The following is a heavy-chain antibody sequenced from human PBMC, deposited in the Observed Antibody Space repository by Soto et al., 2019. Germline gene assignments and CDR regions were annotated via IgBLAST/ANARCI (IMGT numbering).Heavy chain of an antibody. D-gene: IGHD6-13*01. J-gene: IGHJ5*02. CDR2: MNVNNGNI. CDR3: ARDLAAADLNWFDP. CDR1: GYTFTSYD. Sequence: ASVKVSCKASGYTFTSYDINWVRQAAGQRLEWMGWMNVNNGNIKYSQKFQGRVTITRDTSASTAYMDLSSLRSQDTAVYYCARDLAAADLNWFDPWGQGTLVTVSS. V-gene: IGHV1-3*01.